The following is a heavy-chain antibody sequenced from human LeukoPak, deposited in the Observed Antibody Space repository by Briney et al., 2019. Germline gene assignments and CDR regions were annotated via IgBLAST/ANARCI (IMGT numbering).Heavy chain of an antibody. D-gene: IGHD1-1*01. V-gene: IGHV3-48*04. J-gene: IGHJ4*02. CDR3: ATDSPETAAFDY. CDR2: IVGSSSNI. Sequence: GGSLRLSCTASGFSFSTYSMNWVRQAPGKGLEWISYIVGSSSNIYYADSVKGRFTISRDNAKNSLYLQMDSLRAEDTAVYYCATDSPETAAFDYWGQGTLVTVSS. CDR1: GFSFSTYS.